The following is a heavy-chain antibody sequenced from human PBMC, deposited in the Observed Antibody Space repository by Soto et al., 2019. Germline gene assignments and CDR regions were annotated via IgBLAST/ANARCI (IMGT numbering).Heavy chain of an antibody. CDR1: GYTFSSYH. CDR3: ARDLPPVDY. V-gene: IGHV1-18*01. Sequence: QIQLMQSRDEVKKPGASVTVSCKSSGYTFSSYHITWVRQAPGQGLEWMGWISAYNGNTNYAQNLQGRVTMTTDPSTSTAYMELRSLRSDDTAVYYCARDLPPVDYWGQGTLVTVSS. CDR2: ISAYNGNT. J-gene: IGHJ4*02.